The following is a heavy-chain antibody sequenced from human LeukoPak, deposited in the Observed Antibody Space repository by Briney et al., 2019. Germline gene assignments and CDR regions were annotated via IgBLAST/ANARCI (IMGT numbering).Heavy chain of an antibody. CDR1: GFTFSSYG. V-gene: IGHV3-23*01. J-gene: IGHJ4*02. CDR3: AKSRSGSANWALQIFDN. Sequence: PGGSLRLSCAASGFTFSSYGMSWVRQAPGKGLEWVSALSGGGGSTFYAYYADSVKGRFTISRDNSKNSLFVQMNSLRAEDTAVYFCAKSRSGSANWALQIFDNWGQGTLVTVSS. CDR2: LSGGGGSTFYA. D-gene: IGHD1-1*01.